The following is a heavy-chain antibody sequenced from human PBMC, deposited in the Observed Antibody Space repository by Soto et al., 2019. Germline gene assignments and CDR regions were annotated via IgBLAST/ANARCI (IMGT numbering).Heavy chain of an antibody. CDR3: AKDSRTCGCDCYWGGYFDY. D-gene: IGHD2-21*02. J-gene: IGHJ4*02. CDR2: ISYDGSNK. Sequence: QVQLVESGGGVVQPGRSLRLSCAASGFTFSSYGMHWVRQAPGKGLEWVAVISYDGSNKYYADSVKGRFTISRDNSKNTLYLQMNSLIAEDTAVYYSAKDSRTCGCDCYWGGYFDYWGQGTLVTVSS. CDR1: GFTFSSYG. V-gene: IGHV3-30*18.